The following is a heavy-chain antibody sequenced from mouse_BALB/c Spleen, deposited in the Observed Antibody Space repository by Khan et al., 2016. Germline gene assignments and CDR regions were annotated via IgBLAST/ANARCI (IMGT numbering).Heavy chain of an antibody. CDR3: ARADYVN. Sequence: VQLKQSDPDLVKPGASVKISCKASGYSFTAYYMYWVKQSHGKSLEWIGRINPNNGATTFNQKFKGKVILTVDKSSTTAYMELRSLASEDSAVYCCARADYVNWGQGTTLTVSS. J-gene: IGHJ2*01. CDR1: GYSFTAYY. D-gene: IGHD2-4*01. V-gene: IGHV1-18*01. CDR2: INPNNGAT.